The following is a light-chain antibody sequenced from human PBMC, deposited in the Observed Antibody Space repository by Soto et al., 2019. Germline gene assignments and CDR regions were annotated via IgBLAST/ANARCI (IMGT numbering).Light chain of an antibody. V-gene: IGLV2-11*01. Sequence: QSVLTQPASVSGSPGQSITISCTGTSSDVGGYNYVSWYQQHPGKVPKLIISDINKRPSGVPDRFSGSKSGNTASLTISGLQAEDEADYYCCSYAGSYIFVVFGGGTKVTVL. J-gene: IGLJ3*02. CDR2: DIN. CDR3: CSYAGSYIFVV. CDR1: SSDVGGYNY.